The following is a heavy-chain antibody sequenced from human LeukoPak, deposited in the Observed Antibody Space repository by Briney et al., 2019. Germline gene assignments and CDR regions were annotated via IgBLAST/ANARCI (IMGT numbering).Heavy chain of an antibody. CDR2: IIPIFGTA. CDR1: GGTFSSYA. CDR3: ARVPPSVFLAKRYYYDSSGISTGWFDP. Sequence: ASVKVSCKASGGTFSSYAISWVRQAPGQGLEWMGGIIPIFGTANYAQKFQGRVTITADESTSTAYMELRSLRSDDTAVYYCARVPPSVFLAKRYYYDSSGISTGWFDPWGQGTLVTVSS. V-gene: IGHV1-69*01. J-gene: IGHJ5*02. D-gene: IGHD3-22*01.